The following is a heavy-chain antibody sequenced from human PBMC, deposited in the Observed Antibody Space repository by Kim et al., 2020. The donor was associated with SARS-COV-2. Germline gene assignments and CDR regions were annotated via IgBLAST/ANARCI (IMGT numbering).Heavy chain of an antibody. Sequence: ASVKVSCKASGYTFTGYYMHWVRQAPGQGLEWMGWINPNSGGTNYAQKFQGWVTMTRETSISTAYMELSRLRSDDTAVYYCARSNEDIVVVVADRPTPYYGMDVWGQGTTVTVSS. CDR1: GYTFTGYY. V-gene: IGHV1-2*04. CDR3: ARSNEDIVVVVADRPTPYYGMDV. CDR2: INPNSGGT. D-gene: IGHD2-15*01. J-gene: IGHJ6*02.